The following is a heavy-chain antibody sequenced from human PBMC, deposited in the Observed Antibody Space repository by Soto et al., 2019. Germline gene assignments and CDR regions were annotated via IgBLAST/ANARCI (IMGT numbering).Heavy chain of an antibody. Sequence: QVQLVQSGAEVKKPGASVKVSCKASGYTFTTYGITWVRQAPGQGLEWMGWTSAYSGNTNYAQKLQGRLTVTIDTSTNTAYMDLRSLRSDDTAVYYCARVVKAGDYGDYGRYYFDYWGHGTLVTVSS. CDR3: ARVVKAGDYGDYGRYYFDY. D-gene: IGHD4-17*01. V-gene: IGHV1-18*04. J-gene: IGHJ4*01. CDR2: TSAYSGNT. CDR1: GYTFTTYG.